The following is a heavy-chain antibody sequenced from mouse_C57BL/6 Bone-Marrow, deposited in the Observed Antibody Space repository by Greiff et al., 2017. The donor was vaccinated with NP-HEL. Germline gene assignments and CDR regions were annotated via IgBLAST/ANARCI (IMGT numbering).Heavy chain of an antibody. D-gene: IGHD6-2*01. J-gene: IGHJ4*01. V-gene: IGHV5-4*01. CDR1: GFTFSSYA. CDR3: AREVSPAMDY. Sequence: EVHLVESGGGLVKPGGSLKLSCAASGFTFSSYAMSWVRQTPEKRLEWVATISDGGSYTYYPDNVKGRFTISRDNAKNNLYLQMSHLKSEDTAMYYCAREVSPAMDYWGQGTSVTVSS. CDR2: ISDGGSYT.